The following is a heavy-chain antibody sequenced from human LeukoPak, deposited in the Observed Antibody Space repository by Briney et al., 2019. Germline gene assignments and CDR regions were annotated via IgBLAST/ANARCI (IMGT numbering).Heavy chain of an antibody. CDR3: AKDLLGYCSSTSCQSSNFDY. CDR1: GFTFSSCA. J-gene: IGHJ4*02. V-gene: IGHV3-23*01. D-gene: IGHD2-2*01. CDR2: ISGSGGST. Sequence: GGSLRLSCAASGFTFSSCAMSWVRQAPGKGLEWVSAISGSGGSTYYADSVKGRFTISRDNSKNTLYLQMNSLRAEDTAVYYCAKDLLGYCSSTSCQSSNFDYWGQGTLVTVSS.